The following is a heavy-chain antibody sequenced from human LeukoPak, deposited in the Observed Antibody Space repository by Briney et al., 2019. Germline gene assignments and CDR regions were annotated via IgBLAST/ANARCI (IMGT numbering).Heavy chain of an antibody. CDR3: VRDYDRYSSGWYHFVY. Sequence: GGSLRLSCAASGFTFDDYGMSWVRQVPGKGLEWVSGIDWNGGNTHYADSVKGRFTISRDNAKNSLYLQMNSLRAEDTALYYCVRDYDRYSSGWYHFVYWGQGTLVTVSS. CDR2: IDWNGGNT. J-gene: IGHJ4*02. CDR1: GFTFDDYG. D-gene: IGHD6-19*01. V-gene: IGHV3-20*04.